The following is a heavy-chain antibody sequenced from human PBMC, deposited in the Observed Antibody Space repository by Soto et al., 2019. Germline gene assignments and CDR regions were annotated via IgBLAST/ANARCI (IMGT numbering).Heavy chain of an antibody. V-gene: IGHV3-30*18. Sequence: QVQLVESGGGVVQPGRSLRLSCAASGFTFSSYGMHWVRQAPGKGLEWVAVISYDGSNKYYADSVKGRFTISRDNSKNTLYLQMNSLRAEDTAVYYCAKDRRPYGGTGTTRHYYYGMDVWGQGTTVTVSS. CDR1: GFTFSSYG. CDR2: ISYDGSNK. J-gene: IGHJ6*02. D-gene: IGHD1-7*01. CDR3: AKDRRPYGGTGTTRHYYYGMDV.